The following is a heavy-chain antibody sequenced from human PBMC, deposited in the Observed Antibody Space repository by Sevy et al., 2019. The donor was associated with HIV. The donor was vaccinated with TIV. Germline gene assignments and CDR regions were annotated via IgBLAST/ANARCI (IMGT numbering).Heavy chain of an antibody. Sequence: SETLSLTCAVYGASFSGSYWTWIRQTPGKGLEWIGEIDHRGSANYQSSLKDRVTISIDTSKNQFSLKLTSVTAADTAVYFCARGYEIYHDTSGQKRWKYYFNTWGQGTLVTVSS. CDR3: ARGYEIYHDTSGQKRWKYYFNT. D-gene: IGHD3-22*01. CDR1: GASFSGSY. J-gene: IGHJ4*02. CDR2: IDHRGSA. V-gene: IGHV4-34*01.